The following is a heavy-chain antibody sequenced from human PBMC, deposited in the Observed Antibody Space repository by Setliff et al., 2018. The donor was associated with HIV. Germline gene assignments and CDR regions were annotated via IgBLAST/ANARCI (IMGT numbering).Heavy chain of an antibody. D-gene: IGHD3-3*01. J-gene: IGHJ6*03. CDR2: INHSGST. CDR3: ARGRTYYDFWSGQDYYYYMDV. V-gene: IGHV4-34*01. CDR1: GGSFSGYY. Sequence: TSETLSLTCAVYGGSFSGYYWSWIRQPPGKGLEWIGEINHSGSTNYNPSLKSRVTISVDTSKNQFSLKLSSVTAADTAVYYCARGRTYYDFWSGQDYYYYMDVWGKGTTVTVSS.